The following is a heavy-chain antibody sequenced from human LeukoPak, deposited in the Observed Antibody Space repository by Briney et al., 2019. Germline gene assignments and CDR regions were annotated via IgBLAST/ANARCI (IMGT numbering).Heavy chain of an antibody. D-gene: IGHD5-24*01. Sequence: ASVKVSCKASGYTFTDYYIHWVRQAPGQGLEWMGWINPNSGGTNYAQRFQGKVTMTGDTSISTLYMELSRLRSDDTALYYCAREVEMATICYWGQGTLVTVSS. CDR3: AREVEMATICY. CDR2: INPNSGGT. CDR1: GYTFTDYY. J-gene: IGHJ4*02. V-gene: IGHV1-2*02.